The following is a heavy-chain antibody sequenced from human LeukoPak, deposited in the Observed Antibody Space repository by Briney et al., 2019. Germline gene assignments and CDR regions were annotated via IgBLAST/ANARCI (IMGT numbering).Heavy chain of an antibody. D-gene: IGHD3-10*01. J-gene: IGHJ6*02. CDR1: GFTFSSYA. CDR2: ISGSGGSK. V-gene: IGHV3-23*01. CDR3: AKLTSASGAYGVDV. Sequence: RPGACLRLSCAASGFTFSSYAMNWVRQAPGKGLEWVATISGSGGSKHYADSVEGRFTISRDNSKNTVYLQMNSLRAEDTAIYYCAKLTSASGAYGVDVWGQGTTVTVSS.